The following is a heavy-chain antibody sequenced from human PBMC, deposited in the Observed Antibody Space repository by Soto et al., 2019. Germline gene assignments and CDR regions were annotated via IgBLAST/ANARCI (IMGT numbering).Heavy chain of an antibody. Sequence: EVQLVESGGGLVKPGGSLRLSCAASGFAFSSYAMNWVRQAPGKGLEWVSSISRSRTDMSYADSVRGRFTISRDNAKNSLFLQMNSLRAEDTAVYYRAFYSSTWGDFDSWGQGTLVTVSS. CDR3: AFYSSTWGDFDS. J-gene: IGHJ4*02. CDR1: GFAFSSYA. V-gene: IGHV3-21*01. D-gene: IGHD6-13*01. CDR2: ISRSRTDM.